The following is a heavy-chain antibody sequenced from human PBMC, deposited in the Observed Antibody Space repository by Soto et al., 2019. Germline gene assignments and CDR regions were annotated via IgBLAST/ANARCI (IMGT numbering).Heavy chain of an antibody. D-gene: IGHD3-16*02. CDR3: ARAPITDYVWGRYRYFDS. CDR2: IIPIFGTT. J-gene: IGHJ4*02. CDR1: GDTFSSHA. Sequence: SVKVSCKASGDTFSSHAIDWVRQAPGQGLEWMGGIIPIFGTTNYAQKFQGRVTITADESTSTAYMELSSLRSEDTAVFYCARAPITDYVWGRYRYFDSWGQGTLVTVSS. V-gene: IGHV1-69*13.